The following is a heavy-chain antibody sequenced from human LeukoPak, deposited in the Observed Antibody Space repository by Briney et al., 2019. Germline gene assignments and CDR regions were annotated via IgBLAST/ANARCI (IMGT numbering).Heavy chain of an antibody. D-gene: IGHD3-10*01. CDR1: GFTFCSYA. V-gene: IGHV3-53*01. CDR3: ARTDYYGSLDY. J-gene: IGHJ4*02. CDR2: IYSGGST. Sequence: GGSLRLSCAASGFTFCSYALSWVRQAPGKGLEWVSVIYSGGSTYYADPVKGRFTISRDNSKNTLYLQMNSLRAEDTAVYYCARTDYYGSLDYWGQGTLVTVSS.